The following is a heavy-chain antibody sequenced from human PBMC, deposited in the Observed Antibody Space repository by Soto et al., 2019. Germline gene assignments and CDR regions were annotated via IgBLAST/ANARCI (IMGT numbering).Heavy chain of an antibody. CDR3: ALAYGGTSWPNDAFDV. J-gene: IGHJ3*01. CDR1: GFSLSADGVG. V-gene: IGHV2-5*02. D-gene: IGHD2-2*01. Sequence: QITLKESGPTLVKPTQTLTLTCTFSGFSLSADGVGVGWIRQPPGKDLEWLALIYWDDDKRYRPSLKSRLTITKDTSKNQVVLTMTNMDPVDTATYYCALAYGGTSWPNDAFDVWGQGTVVTVSS. CDR2: IYWDDDK.